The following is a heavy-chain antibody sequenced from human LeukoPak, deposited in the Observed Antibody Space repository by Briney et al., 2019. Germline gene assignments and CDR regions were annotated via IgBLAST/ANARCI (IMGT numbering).Heavy chain of an antibody. J-gene: IGHJ4*02. Sequence: ASVTVSCKASGYTFTSYGISWVRQAPGQGLEWMGWISAYNGNTNYAQKLQGRVTMTTDTSTSTAYMELRSLRSDDTAVYYCARGLNYYDSSGRGYWGQGTLVTVSS. CDR2: ISAYNGNT. CDR3: ARGLNYYDSSGRGY. V-gene: IGHV1-18*01. CDR1: GYTFTSYG. D-gene: IGHD3-22*01.